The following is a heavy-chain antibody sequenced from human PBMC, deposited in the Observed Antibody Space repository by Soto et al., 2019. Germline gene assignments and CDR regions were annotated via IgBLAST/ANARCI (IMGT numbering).Heavy chain of an antibody. CDR2: ISAYNGNT. V-gene: IGHV1-18*04. Sequence: ASVKVSCKASGYTFTSYGISRVRQAPGQGLEWMGWISAYNGNTNYAQKLQGRVTMTTDTSTSTAYMELRSLRSDDTAVYYCATLKVYDSSGYYPLGFDYWGQGTLVTVSS. CDR3: ATLKVYDSSGYYPLGFDY. J-gene: IGHJ4*02. CDR1: GYTFTSYG. D-gene: IGHD3-22*01.